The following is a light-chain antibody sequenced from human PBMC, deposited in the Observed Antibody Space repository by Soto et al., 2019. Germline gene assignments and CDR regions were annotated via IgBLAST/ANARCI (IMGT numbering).Light chain of an antibody. CDR3: QHYGGSFI. J-gene: IGKJ3*01. V-gene: IGKV3-20*01. CDR1: QSVTNSY. CDR2: GAS. Sequence: EIVLTQSASTLSSSPGERATLSWRASQSVTNSYLAWYQQKPGQAPRLLIYGASSRATGIPDRLSGGGSGTDFTLSISGLEPEDFAVYYCQHYGGSFIFGPGTKVDI.